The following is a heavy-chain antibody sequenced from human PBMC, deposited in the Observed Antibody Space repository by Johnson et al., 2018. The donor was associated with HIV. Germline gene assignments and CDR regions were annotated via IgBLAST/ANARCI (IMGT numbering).Heavy chain of an antibody. Sequence: QVQLVESGGGVVQPGRSLRLSCAASGFTFSSFAMHWVRQAPGKGLEWETIISYDGINKYYADSVKGRFTISRDNSKNTLYLQMNSLRAEDTAVYYCAREIIAARPSAFDIWGQGTMVTVSS. J-gene: IGHJ3*02. V-gene: IGHV3-30*14. D-gene: IGHD6-6*01. CDR2: ISYDGINK. CDR1: GFTFSSFA. CDR3: AREIIAARPSAFDI.